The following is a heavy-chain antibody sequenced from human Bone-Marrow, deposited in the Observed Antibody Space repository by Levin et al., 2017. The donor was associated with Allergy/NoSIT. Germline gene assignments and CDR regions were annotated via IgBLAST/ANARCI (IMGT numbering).Heavy chain of an antibody. CDR3: ARRLRGGPFDS. Sequence: SETLSLTCAVYGGSFSGHYWSWIRQPPGKGLEWIGEIIHSEDTNYIPSHYNPSLKIRVTISLDTSKQQFSLRLSSVTAADTSVYYCARRLRGGPFDSWGQGTLVTVSS. D-gene: IGHD4-17*01. CDR2: IIHSEDT. J-gene: IGHJ4*02. CDR1: GGSFSGHY. V-gene: IGHV4-34*12.